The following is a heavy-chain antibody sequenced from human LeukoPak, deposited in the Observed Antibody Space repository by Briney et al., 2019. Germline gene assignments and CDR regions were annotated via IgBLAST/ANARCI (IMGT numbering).Heavy chain of an antibody. CDR2: ISWNSGSI. CDR1: GFTFDDYA. Sequence: GGSLRLSCAASGFTFDDYAMHWVRQAPGKGLEWVSVISWNSGSIAYADSVKGRFTISRDNAKNSLYLQMNSLRAEDTAVYYCARAYGRRDAFDIWGQGTMVTVSS. V-gene: IGHV3-9*01. D-gene: IGHD4-17*01. J-gene: IGHJ3*02. CDR3: ARAYGRRDAFDI.